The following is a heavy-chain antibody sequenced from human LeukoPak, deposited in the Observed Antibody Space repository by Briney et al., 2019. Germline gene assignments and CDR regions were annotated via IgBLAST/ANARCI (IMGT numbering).Heavy chain of an antibody. V-gene: IGHV3-33*01. CDR1: GFTFSSYG. J-gene: IGHJ5*02. Sequence: PGGSLRLSCAASGFTFSSYGMHWVRQAPGKGLGWVAVIWYDGSNKYYADSVKGRFTISRDNSKNTLYLQMNSLRAEDTAVYYCARDKVVVVVAAKYNWFDPWGQGTLVTVSS. D-gene: IGHD2-15*01. CDR2: IWYDGSNK. CDR3: ARDKVVVVVAAKYNWFDP.